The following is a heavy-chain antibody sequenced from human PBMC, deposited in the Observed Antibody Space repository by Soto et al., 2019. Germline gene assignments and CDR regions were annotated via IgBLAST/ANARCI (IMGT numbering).Heavy chain of an antibody. J-gene: IGHJ4*02. CDR2: IYYSGST. V-gene: IGHV4-31*03. CDR1: GGSISSGGYY. CDR3: ARGGREMAFDY. Sequence: SETLSLTCTVSGGSISSGGYYWSWIRQHPGKGLEWIGYIYYSGSTYYNPSLKSRVTISVDTSKNQFSPKLSSVTAADTAVYYCARGGREMAFDYWGQGTLVTLSS.